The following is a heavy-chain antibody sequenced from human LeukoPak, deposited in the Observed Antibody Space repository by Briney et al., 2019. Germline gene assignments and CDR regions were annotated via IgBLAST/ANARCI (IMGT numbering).Heavy chain of an antibody. J-gene: IGHJ3*02. Sequence: GESLRISCKGSGYSFSSYWIGWVRQMPGKGLEWMGIIYPCDSDTRYSPSFQGQVTISADKSISTAYLQWSSLKASDTAMYYCARHLALRDAFNIWGQGTMVTVSS. CDR1: GYSFSSYW. V-gene: IGHV5-51*01. CDR3: ARHLALRDAFNI. CDR2: IYPCDSDT.